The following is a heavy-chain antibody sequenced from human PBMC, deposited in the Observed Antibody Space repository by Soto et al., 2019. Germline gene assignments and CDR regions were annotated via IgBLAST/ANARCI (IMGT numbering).Heavy chain of an antibody. CDR3: AKDPISFQLETSYFDY. V-gene: IGHV3-23*01. CDR1: GFTFSSYA. Sequence: PGGSLRLSCAASGFTFSSYAMSWVRQAPGKGLEWVSAISGSGGSTYYADSVKGRFTISRDNSKNTLYLQMNSLRAEDTAVYYCAKDPISFQLETSYFDYWGQGTLVTVSS. J-gene: IGHJ4*02. D-gene: IGHD6-6*01. CDR2: ISGSGGST.